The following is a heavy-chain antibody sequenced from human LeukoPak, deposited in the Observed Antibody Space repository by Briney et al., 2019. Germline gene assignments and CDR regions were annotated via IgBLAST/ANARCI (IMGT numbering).Heavy chain of an antibody. V-gene: IGHV3-23*01. J-gene: IGHJ4*02. CDR1: GFTFSSYA. D-gene: IGHD5-24*01. CDR3: AKSFLFSMAPYFDY. CDR2: IIGSCGST. Sequence: GGSLRLSCAASGFTFSSYAMSWVRQAPGKGLEGVSAIIGSCGSTYYADSVKGRFTISRDNSKNTLYLQMNSLRAEDTAVYYCAKSFLFSMAPYFDYWGQGTLVTVSS.